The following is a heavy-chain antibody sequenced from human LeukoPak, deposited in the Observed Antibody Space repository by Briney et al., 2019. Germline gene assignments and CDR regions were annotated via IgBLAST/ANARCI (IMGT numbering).Heavy chain of an antibody. J-gene: IGHJ4*02. V-gene: IGHV3-48*02. CDR2: ISSSSSTI. Sequence: GGSLRLSCAASGFTFSSYSMNWVRQAPGKGLEWVSYISSSSSTIHYADSVKGRFTISRDNAKNSLYLQMNSLRDEDTAVYYCARAGPYTVTTNAPTDYWGQGTLVTVSS. CDR1: GFTFSSYS. D-gene: IGHD4-17*01. CDR3: ARAGPYTVTTNAPTDY.